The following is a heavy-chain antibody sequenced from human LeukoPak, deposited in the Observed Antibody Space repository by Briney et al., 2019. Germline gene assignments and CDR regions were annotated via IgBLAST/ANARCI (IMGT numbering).Heavy chain of an antibody. CDR2: INHSGST. Sequence: SETLSLTCAVYGGSFSGYYWSWIRQPPGKGLGWIGEINHSGSTNYNPSLKSRVTISVDTSKNQFSLKLNPVTAADTAVYYCARGLPTVVFDYWGQGTLVTVSS. CDR3: ARGLPTVVFDY. CDR1: GGSFSGYY. V-gene: IGHV4-34*01. D-gene: IGHD1-26*01. J-gene: IGHJ4*02.